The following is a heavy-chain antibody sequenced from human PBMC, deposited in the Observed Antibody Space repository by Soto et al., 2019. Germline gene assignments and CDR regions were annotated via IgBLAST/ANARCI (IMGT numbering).Heavy chain of an antibody. CDR3: VRLPDY. Sequence: PSETLSLTCTVSGGSISSYYWSWIRQPPGKGLEWIGYIYYSGSTNYNPSLKSRVTISVDTSKNQFSLKLSSVTAADTAVYYCVRLPDYWGQGTLVTVSS. J-gene: IGHJ4*02. CDR1: GGSISSYY. CDR2: IYYSGST. V-gene: IGHV4-59*01.